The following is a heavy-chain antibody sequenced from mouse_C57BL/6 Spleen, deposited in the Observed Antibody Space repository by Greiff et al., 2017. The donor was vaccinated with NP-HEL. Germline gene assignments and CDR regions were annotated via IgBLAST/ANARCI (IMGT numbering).Heavy chain of an antibody. J-gene: IGHJ4*01. CDR2: INPSSGYT. CDR3: ASSGASYDYAMDY. CDR1: GYTFTSYT. V-gene: IGHV1-4*01. D-gene: IGHD1-1*01. Sequence: QVQLQQSGAELARPGASVKMSCKASGYTFTSYTMHWVKQRPGPGLEWIGYINPSSGYTKYNQKFKDKATLTADKSSSTAYMQLSSLTSEDSAVYYCASSGASYDYAMDYWGQGTSVTVSS.